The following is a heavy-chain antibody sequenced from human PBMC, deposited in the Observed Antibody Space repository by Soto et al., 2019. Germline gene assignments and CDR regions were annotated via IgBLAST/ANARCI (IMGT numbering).Heavy chain of an antibody. D-gene: IGHD5-12*01. V-gene: IGHV1-3*01. J-gene: IGHJ5*02. CDR1: GYTFTSYA. Sequence: ASVKVSCKASGYTFTSYAMHWVRQAPGQRKEWMRRINAGNGNTKYTQKFQGRVTITRDTSASTAYMVLSSLRSEDTVVYYCARGVASDPLNWFDPWGQGTLVTVSS. CDR3: ARGVASDPLNWFDP. CDR2: INAGNGNT.